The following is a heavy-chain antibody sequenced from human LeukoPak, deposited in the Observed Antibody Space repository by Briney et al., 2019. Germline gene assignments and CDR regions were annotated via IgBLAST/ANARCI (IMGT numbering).Heavy chain of an antibody. CDR2: ISWNSGSM. CDR1: GFTFDDYA. CDR3: AKDMGVEMATIPRGYYYYYYGVDV. Sequence: GGSLRLSCAAAGFTFDDYAMHWVRHAPGKGLEWVSGISWNSGSMGYADSVKGRFTISRDNAKNSLYLQMNSLRAEDTALYYCAKDMGVEMATIPRGYYYYYYGVDVWGQGTTVTVSS. D-gene: IGHD5-24*01. J-gene: IGHJ6*02. V-gene: IGHV3-9*01.